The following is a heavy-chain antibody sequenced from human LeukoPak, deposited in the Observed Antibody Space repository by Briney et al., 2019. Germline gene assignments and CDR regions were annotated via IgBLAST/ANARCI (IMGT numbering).Heavy chain of an antibody. CDR3: ARDPSNSGSYSRLDQ. V-gene: IGHV3-21*01. Sequence: GRSLRLSCAASGFTFSSYGMHWVRQAPGRGLEWVSSISTSSIYIYYADSLKGRFSISRDNAKKSLYLQMNSLRAEDTAVYYCARDPSNSGSYSRLDQWGQGTLVTVSS. D-gene: IGHD1-26*01. CDR2: ISTSSIYI. CDR1: GFTFSSYG. J-gene: IGHJ4*02.